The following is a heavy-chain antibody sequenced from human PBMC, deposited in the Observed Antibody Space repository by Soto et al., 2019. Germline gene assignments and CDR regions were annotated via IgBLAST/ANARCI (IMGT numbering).Heavy chain of an antibody. J-gene: IGHJ4*02. CDR3: ARLEGLGTISDHFDF. D-gene: IGHD3-9*01. V-gene: IGHV4-31*03. CDR2: IYYSGST. Sequence: SETLSLTCTVSGGSISSGGYYWSWIRQHPGKGLDWIGYIYYSGSTYYNPSLKSRVTISVDTSKNQFSLKLSSVTAADTAVYYCARLEGLGTISDHFDFWGQGTLVTVSS. CDR1: GGSISSGGYY.